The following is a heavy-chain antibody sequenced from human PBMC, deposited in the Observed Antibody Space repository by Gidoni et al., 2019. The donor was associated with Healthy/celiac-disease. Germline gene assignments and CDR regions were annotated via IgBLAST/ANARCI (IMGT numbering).Heavy chain of an antibody. V-gene: IGHV1-69*01. J-gene: IGHJ4*02. D-gene: IGHD3-16*01. Sequence: QVQLVQSGAEVKKPGSSVQVSCKASGGTFSSYAISWVRQAPGQGLEWMGGIITIFGTANYAKKFQGRVTITADESTSTAYMELSSLRSEDTAVYYCARGGMGFGDSNHDYWGQGTLVTVSS. CDR3: ARGGMGFGDSNHDY. CDR1: GGTFSSYA. CDR2: IITIFGTA.